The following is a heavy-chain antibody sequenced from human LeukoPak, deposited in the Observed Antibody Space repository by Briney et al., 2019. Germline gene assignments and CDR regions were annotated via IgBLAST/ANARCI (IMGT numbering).Heavy chain of an antibody. Sequence: HPGGSLRLSCAASGFTFSSYAMHWVRQAPGKGLEWVAVISYDGSNKYYADSVKGRFTISRDNSKNTLYLQMNSLRAEDTAVYYCARDAVVPPRAFDIWGQGTMDTVSS. CDR3: ARDAVVPPRAFDI. V-gene: IGHV3-30-3*01. D-gene: IGHD4-23*01. CDR1: GFTFSSYA. J-gene: IGHJ3*02. CDR2: ISYDGSNK.